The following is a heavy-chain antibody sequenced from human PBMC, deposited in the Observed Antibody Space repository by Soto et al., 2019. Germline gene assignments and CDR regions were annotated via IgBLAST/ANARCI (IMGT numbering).Heavy chain of an antibody. V-gene: IGHV4-31*03. CDR3: AREGGLLEWLLPPNYYYYGMDV. D-gene: IGHD3-3*01. Sequence: SETLSLTCTVSGGSISSGGYYWSWIRQHPGKGLEWIGYIYYSGSTYYNPSLKSRVTISVDTSKNQFSLKLSSVTAADTAVYYCAREGGLLEWLLPPNYYYYGMDVWGQGTTVTVSS. CDR1: GGSISSGGYY. J-gene: IGHJ6*02. CDR2: IYYSGST.